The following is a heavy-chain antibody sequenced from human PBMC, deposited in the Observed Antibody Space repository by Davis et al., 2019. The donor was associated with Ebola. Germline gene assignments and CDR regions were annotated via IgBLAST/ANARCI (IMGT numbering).Heavy chain of an antibody. D-gene: IGHD3-3*01. CDR3: AREYYDFWSGYYVHDAFDI. Sequence: PGGSLRLSCAASGFTFSSYWMSWVRQAPGKGLEWVANIKQGGSEKYYVDSVKGRFTISRDNAKNSLYLQMNSLRDEDTAVYYCAREYYDFWSGYYVHDAFDIWGQGTMVTVSS. V-gene: IGHV3-7*01. CDR2: IKQGGSEK. CDR1: GFTFSSYW. J-gene: IGHJ3*02.